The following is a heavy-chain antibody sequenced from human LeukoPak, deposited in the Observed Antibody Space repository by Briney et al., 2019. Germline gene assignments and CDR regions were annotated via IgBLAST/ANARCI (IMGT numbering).Heavy chain of an antibody. CDR1: GGSFSGYY. J-gene: IGHJ4*02. D-gene: IGHD3-10*01. Sequence: SETLSLTCAVYGGSFSGYYWSWIRQPAGKGLEWIGRIYTSGSTNHNPSLKSRVTMSVDKSKNQLSLKLSSVTAADTAMYYCARGTYHYGSGSYYFDYWGQGTLVTVSS. CDR2: IYTSGST. CDR3: ARGTYHYGSGSYYFDY. V-gene: IGHV4-59*10.